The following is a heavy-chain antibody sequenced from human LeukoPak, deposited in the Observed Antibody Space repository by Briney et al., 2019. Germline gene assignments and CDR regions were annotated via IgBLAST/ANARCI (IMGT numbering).Heavy chain of an antibody. CDR3: AKTYGRSYEGVFDS. Sequence: PGGSLRLSCAASGFTFSSHGMHWVRQAPGKGLEYLSAITSNGGTTYYANSVKGRFTISRDNSRNTLYLQMASLRAEDMAVYYCAKTYGRSYEGVFDSWGQGTLVTVSS. D-gene: IGHD1-26*01. J-gene: IGHJ4*02. CDR1: GFTFSSHG. V-gene: IGHV3-64*01. CDR2: ITSNGGTT.